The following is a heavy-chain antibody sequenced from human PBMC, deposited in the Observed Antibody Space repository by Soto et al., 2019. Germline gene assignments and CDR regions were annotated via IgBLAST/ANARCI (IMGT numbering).Heavy chain of an antibody. D-gene: IGHD2-21*02. CDR2: VYYTGRP. J-gene: IGHJ6*03. Sequence: NPSETLSLTCTVSGGSISSTNYYWGWIRQPPGKGLEWIGAVYYTGRPYYNPSLKSRVIISVDTSKNQLSLKLSSVTATDTSVYFCARHHTAKTYYFYMDVWGKGTTVTVSS. V-gene: IGHV4-39*01. CDR1: GGSISSTNYY. CDR3: ARHHTAKTYYFYMDV.